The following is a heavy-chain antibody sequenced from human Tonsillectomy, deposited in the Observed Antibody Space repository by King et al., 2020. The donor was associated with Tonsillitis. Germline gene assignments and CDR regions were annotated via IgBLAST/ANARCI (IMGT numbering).Heavy chain of an antibody. D-gene: IGHD6-6*01. CDR1: GFTFDDYA. V-gene: IGHV3-9*01. Sequence: VQLVESGGGLVQPGRSLRLSCAASGFTFDDYAMHWVRQAPGKGLEWVSGISWNSGSIGYADSVKGRFTISRDNAKNSLYLQMNSLRAEDTALYYCAKDSSSGTFDYWGQGTLVTVSS. J-gene: IGHJ4*02. CDR2: ISWNSGSI. CDR3: AKDSSSGTFDY.